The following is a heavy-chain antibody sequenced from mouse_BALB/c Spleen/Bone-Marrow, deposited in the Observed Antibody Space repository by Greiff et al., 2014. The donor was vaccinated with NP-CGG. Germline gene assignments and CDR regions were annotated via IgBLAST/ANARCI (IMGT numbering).Heavy chain of an antibody. Sequence: VKLQESGAELVKPGASVKLSCKASGYTFTSYYKYWVKQRPGQGLEWIGEINPSNGGTNFNEKFKSRATLTVDKSSSTAYMQLSSLTSEDSAVYYCTRGRTWDFDYWGQGTTLTVSS. J-gene: IGHJ2*01. V-gene: IGHV1S81*02. CDR1: GYTFTSYY. CDR2: INPSNGGT. D-gene: IGHD4-1*01. CDR3: TRGRTWDFDY.